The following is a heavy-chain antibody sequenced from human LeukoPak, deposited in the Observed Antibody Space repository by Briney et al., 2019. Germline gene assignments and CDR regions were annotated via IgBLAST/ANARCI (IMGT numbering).Heavy chain of an antibody. CDR1: GGSISSSSYY. J-gene: IGHJ4*02. CDR3: VGLKAVAEPFDY. Sequence: PSETLSLTCTVSGGSISSSSYYCGWIRQPPGKGLEWIEEINHSGSTNYNPSLKSRVTISVDTSKNQVSLKLSSVTAADTAVFYCVGLKAVAEPFDYWGQGTLVTVSS. D-gene: IGHD6-19*01. V-gene: IGHV4-39*07. CDR2: INHSGST.